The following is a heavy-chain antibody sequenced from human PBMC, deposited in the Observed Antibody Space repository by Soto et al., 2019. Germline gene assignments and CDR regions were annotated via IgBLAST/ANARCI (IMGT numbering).Heavy chain of an antibody. CDR2: IYYSGST. J-gene: IGHJ3*02. D-gene: IGHD3-10*01. Sequence: QVQLQESGPGLVKPSETLSLTCTVSGGSISSYYWSWIRQPPGKGLEWIGYIYYSGSTKYNPSLNSRVTIPVDTSKNQFSLKLSSVTAADTAVYYCARRHPMVWGDDAFDIWGQGTMVTVSS. CDR3: ARRHPMVWGDDAFDI. V-gene: IGHV4-59*08. CDR1: GGSISSYY.